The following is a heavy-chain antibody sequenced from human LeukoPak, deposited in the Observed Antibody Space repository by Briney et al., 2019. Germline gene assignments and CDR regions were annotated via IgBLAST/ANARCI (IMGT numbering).Heavy chain of an antibody. D-gene: IGHD1-14*01. V-gene: IGHV3-7*01. CDR1: GFTFSTYW. CDR2: IKQDGSEK. CDR3: ARNQRRLDY. Sequence: GGSLRLPCAASGFTFSTYWMSWVRQAPGKGLELVANIKQDGSEKYYVDSVKGRFTISRDNNAKNSLYLQLNSLRADDTAVYYCARNQRRLDYWGQGALVTVSS. J-gene: IGHJ4*02.